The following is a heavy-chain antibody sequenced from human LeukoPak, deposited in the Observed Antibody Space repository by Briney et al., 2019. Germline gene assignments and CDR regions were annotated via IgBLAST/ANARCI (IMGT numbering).Heavy chain of an antibody. CDR2: IYPGDSDT. V-gene: IGHV5-51*01. Sequence: KVSCKASGYSFTSYWIGWVRQMPGKGLEWMGIIYPGDSDTRYSPSFQGQVTISADKSISTAYLHWSSLKASDSAIYYCARRYGDDSGNWFDPWGQGTLVTVSS. CDR3: ARRYGDDSGNWFDP. J-gene: IGHJ5*02. D-gene: IGHD4-17*01. CDR1: GYSFTSYW.